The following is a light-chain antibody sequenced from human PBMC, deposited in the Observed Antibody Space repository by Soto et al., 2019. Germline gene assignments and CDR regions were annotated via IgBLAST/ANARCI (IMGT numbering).Light chain of an antibody. CDR3: QQYGSSPMYT. V-gene: IGKV3-20*01. Sequence: EIVLTQSPGTLSLSPGERATLSCRASQSVRSSYLAWYQQKPGQATRLIIYCASSSATGIPARFSGSGSWIDFTLTISRLEPEDCALYYCQQYGSSPMYTFGQGTKREIK. J-gene: IGKJ2*01. CDR2: CAS. CDR1: QSVRSSY.